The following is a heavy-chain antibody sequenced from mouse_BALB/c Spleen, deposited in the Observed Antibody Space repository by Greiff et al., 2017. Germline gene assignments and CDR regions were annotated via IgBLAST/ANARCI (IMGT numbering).Heavy chain of an antibody. CDR2: IDPANGNT. Sequence: VQLKQSGAELVKPGASVKLSCTASGFNIKDTYMHWVKQRPEQGLEWIGRIDPANGNTKYDPKFQGKATITADTSSNTAYLQLSSLTSEDTAVYYCARLTVVAPYYFDYWGQGTTLTVSS. J-gene: IGHJ2*01. V-gene: IGHV14-3*02. CDR1: GFNIKDTY. D-gene: IGHD1-1*01. CDR3: ARLTVVAPYYFDY.